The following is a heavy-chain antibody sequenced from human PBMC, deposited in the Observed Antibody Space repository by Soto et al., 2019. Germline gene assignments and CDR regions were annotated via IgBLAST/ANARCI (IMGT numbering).Heavy chain of an antibody. Sequence: ASVKVSCKASGGTFSSYAISWVRQAPGQGLEWMGGIIPILGTANYAQKFQGRVTITADESTSTAYMELSSLRSEDTAVYYCARDHAGCSGGSCYSGRVFWFDPWGQGTLVTVSS. J-gene: IGHJ5*02. CDR2: IIPILGTA. CDR3: ARDHAGCSGGSCYSGRVFWFDP. V-gene: IGHV1-69*13. D-gene: IGHD2-15*01. CDR1: GGTFSSYA.